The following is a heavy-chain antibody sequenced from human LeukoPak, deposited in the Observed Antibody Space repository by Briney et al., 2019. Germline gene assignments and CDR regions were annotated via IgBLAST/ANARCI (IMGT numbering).Heavy chain of an antibody. V-gene: IGHV1-2*02. CDR1: GYTFTGYY. Sequence: ASVKVSCKSSGYTFTGYYIHWLRQAPGQGLEWMGFINPNSGGTNYAQKFQGKVTMTRDTSISTAYMELSSLTSDNTAVYYCARDLEGYHYGSGNYPQWGQGTLITVSS. CDR2: INPNSGGT. D-gene: IGHD3-10*01. J-gene: IGHJ4*02. CDR3: ARDLEGYHYGSGNYPQ.